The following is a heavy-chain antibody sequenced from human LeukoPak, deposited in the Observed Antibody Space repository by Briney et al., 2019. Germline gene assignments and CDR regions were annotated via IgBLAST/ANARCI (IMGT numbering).Heavy chain of an antibody. CDR1: GYSISSGYY. D-gene: IGHD2-2*01. CDR2: MYHSGST. Sequence: SETLSLTCAVSGYSISSGYYWGWIWQPPGKGLERIASMYHSGSTYYNPSLKSQVTISVDTSKNQFSLKLSSVTAADTAVYYCAKNCSSTSCYWNDAFDIWGQGTMVTVSS. J-gene: IGHJ3*02. CDR3: AKNCSSTSCYWNDAFDI. V-gene: IGHV4-38-2*01.